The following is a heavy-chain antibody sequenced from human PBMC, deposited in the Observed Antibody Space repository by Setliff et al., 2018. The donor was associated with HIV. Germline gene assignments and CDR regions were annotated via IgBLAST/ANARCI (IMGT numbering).Heavy chain of an antibody. CDR2: IRYTGNDK. D-gene: IGHD6-13*01. V-gene: IGHV3-30*02. CDR1: GFTFSSYG. Sequence: PGGSLRLSCAASGFTFSSYGIHWVRQAPGKGLEWVAFIRYTGNDKSYADSVEGRFTISRDNSKNTLYLEMNSLKIEDTAVYYCVRRGGAAAGGPHNWFDPWGQGTLVTVSS. J-gene: IGHJ5*02. CDR3: VRRGGAAAGGPHNWFDP.